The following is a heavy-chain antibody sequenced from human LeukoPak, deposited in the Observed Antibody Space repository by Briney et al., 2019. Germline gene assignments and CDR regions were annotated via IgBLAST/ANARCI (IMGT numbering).Heavy chain of an antibody. D-gene: IGHD4-11*01. J-gene: IGHJ4*02. Sequence: SETLSLTCTVSGGSISSYYWSWIRQPAGKGLEWIGRIYSSGSTNYNPSLKSRVTMSVGTSKNQFYLSLSSATAADTAVYYCARVTVGAFFDYWGQGTLVTVSS. CDR3: ARVTVGAFFDY. CDR1: GGSISSYY. V-gene: IGHV4-4*07. CDR2: IYSSGST.